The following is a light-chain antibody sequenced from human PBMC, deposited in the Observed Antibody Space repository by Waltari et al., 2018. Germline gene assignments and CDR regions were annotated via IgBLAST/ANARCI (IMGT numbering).Light chain of an antibody. V-gene: IGLV1-51*02. CDR1: NSNIGINY. J-gene: IGLJ3*02. CDR3: GTWDNSLSAWV. CDR2: ENK. Sequence: LTQPPSVSATPGQRVTIPCSGSNSNIGINYISWYQQLPRTAPKPLIYENKKRPSGIPDRFSGSKSGTSATLGITGLQTEDEADYYCGTWDNSLSAWVFGGGTKLTVL.